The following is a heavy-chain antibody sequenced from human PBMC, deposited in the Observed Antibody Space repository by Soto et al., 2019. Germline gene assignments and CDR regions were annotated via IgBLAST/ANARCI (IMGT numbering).Heavy chain of an antibody. Sequence: PGGSLRLSCAASGFTFSSYAMHWVRQAPGKGLEWVAVISYDGSNKYYADSVKGRFTISRDNSKNTLYLQMNSLRAEDTAVYYCARDLWSQQPVLGSYYYYYGMDVWGQGTTVTVSS. CDR1: GFTFSSYA. CDR3: ARDLWSQQPVLGSYYYYYGMDV. CDR2: ISYDGSNK. V-gene: IGHV3-30-3*01. J-gene: IGHJ6*02. D-gene: IGHD6-13*01.